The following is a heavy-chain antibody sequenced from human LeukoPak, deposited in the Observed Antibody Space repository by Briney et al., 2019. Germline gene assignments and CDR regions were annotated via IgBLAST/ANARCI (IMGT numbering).Heavy chain of an antibody. CDR3: ARGRYCTGNSCSPRGYYFDY. CDR1: RFTFSSYE. J-gene: IGHJ4*02. Sequence: GGSLRLSCVASRFTFSSYEMNWVRQAPGKGLEWVSYISSGGSTMYYADSVKGRFTISRDNAKNSLYLQMNSLRAEDTAVYYCARGRYCTGNSCSPRGYYFDYWGQGTLVTVSS. CDR2: ISSGGSTM. V-gene: IGHV3-48*03. D-gene: IGHD2-8*02.